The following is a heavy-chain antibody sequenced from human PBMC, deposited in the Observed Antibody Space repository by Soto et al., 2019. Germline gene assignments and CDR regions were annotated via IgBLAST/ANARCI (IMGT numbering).Heavy chain of an antibody. CDR2: IYYSGST. CDR3: ARLVYDSSGYRPG. J-gene: IGHJ4*02. D-gene: IGHD3-22*01. CDR1: GAAIRSSSYY. Sequence: SETLSLTRTVCGAAIRSSSYYWGWIRQPPGKGLEWIGSIYYSGSTYYNPSLKSRVTISVDTSKNQFPLKLSSVTAADTAVYYCARLVYDSSGYRPGWGQGTLVTVS. V-gene: IGHV4-39*01.